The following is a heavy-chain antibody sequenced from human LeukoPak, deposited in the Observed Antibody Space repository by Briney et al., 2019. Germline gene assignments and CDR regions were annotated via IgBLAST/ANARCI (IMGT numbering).Heavy chain of an antibody. D-gene: IGHD3-10*01. CDR3: AKEPSYAWFGVDY. Sequence: GGSLRLSCAASGFTFSSYGMHWVVQAPGKGLEWAAFIRYDGSNKYYADSVKGRFTISRDNSKNTLYLQMNSLRAEDTAVYYCAKEPSYAWFGVDYWGQGTLVTVSS. J-gene: IGHJ4*02. CDR2: IRYDGSNK. V-gene: IGHV3-30*02. CDR1: GFTFSSYG.